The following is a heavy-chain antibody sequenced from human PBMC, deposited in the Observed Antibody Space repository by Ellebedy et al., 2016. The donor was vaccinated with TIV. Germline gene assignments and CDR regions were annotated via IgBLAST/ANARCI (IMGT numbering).Heavy chain of an antibody. D-gene: IGHD6-6*01. V-gene: IGHV1-69*04. CDR3: ARLSSSDY. CDR1: GGTFSSYA. Sequence: SVKVSXXASGGTFSSYAISWVRQAPGQGLEWMGRIIPILGIANYAQKFQGRVTITADKSTSTVYMELSSLRSEDTAVYYCARLSSSDYWGQGTLVTVSS. CDR2: IIPILGIA. J-gene: IGHJ4*02.